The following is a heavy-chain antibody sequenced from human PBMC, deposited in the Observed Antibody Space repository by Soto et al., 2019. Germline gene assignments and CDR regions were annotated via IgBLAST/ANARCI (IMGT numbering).Heavy chain of an antibody. J-gene: IGHJ4*02. V-gene: IGHV1-69*08. CDR2: VIPILGIS. Sequence: QVQVVQSGAEVKKPGSSVHVSCKASRGTFSSHTINWVRQAPGQGLEWVGRVIPILGISNYAQDLQGRATITADKSTNTAYMELSSVRSEDTAVYYCARDLSGYDNSAYRAYWGQGTQVTVSS. D-gene: IGHD3-22*01. CDR1: RGTFSSHT. CDR3: ARDLSGYDNSAYRAY.